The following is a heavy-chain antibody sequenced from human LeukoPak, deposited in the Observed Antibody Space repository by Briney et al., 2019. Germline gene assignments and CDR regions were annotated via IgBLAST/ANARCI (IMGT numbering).Heavy chain of an antibody. V-gene: IGHV4-59*11. CDR3: ARGATYYYDSSTYPVYYMDV. CDR1: GGSISSHY. J-gene: IGHJ6*03. Sequence: SETLSLTRTVSGGSISSHYWTWIRQPPGKGLEWIGYIYYTGSTNYNPSLKSRVSISVDTSKNQFSLKLSSVTAADTAVYYCARGATYYYDSSTYPVYYMDVWGKGTTVTVSS. D-gene: IGHD3-22*01. CDR2: IYYTGST.